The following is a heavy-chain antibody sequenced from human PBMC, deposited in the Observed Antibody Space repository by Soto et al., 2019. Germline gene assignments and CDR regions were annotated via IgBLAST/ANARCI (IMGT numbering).Heavy chain of an antibody. CDR1: GGAFSSYA. CDR2: IVPIVGTT. J-gene: IGHJ4*02. V-gene: IGHV1-69*13. D-gene: IGHD5-12*01. CDR3: VRVVAIPGYPDH. Sequence: GASVKVSCKTSGGAFSSYAISWVRQAPGQGLERMGGIVPIVGTTTYAQKFQGRVTITADEATSTAYMQLSRLRSDDTAVYYCVRVVAIPGYPDHWGQGTLVTVSS.